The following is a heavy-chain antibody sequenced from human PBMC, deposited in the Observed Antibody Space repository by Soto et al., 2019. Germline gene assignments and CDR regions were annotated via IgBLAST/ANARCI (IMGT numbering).Heavy chain of an antibody. V-gene: IGHV1-2*02. CDR3: ARGLELAVTTGSHWFDP. CDR1: GYTFTDYY. D-gene: IGHD4-17*01. Sequence: ASVKVSCKASGYTFTDYYMDWVRQAPGQGLEWMGWINPKTGGTKSAQKFRGRVSMTRDTSISIAYMELSRLTSDDTAIYYCARGLELAVTTGSHWFDPWGQGTPVTV. J-gene: IGHJ5*02. CDR2: INPKTGGT.